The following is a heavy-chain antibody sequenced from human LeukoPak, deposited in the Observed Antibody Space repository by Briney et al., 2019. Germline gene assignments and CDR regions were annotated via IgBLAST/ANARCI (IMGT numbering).Heavy chain of an antibody. CDR3: ARDGSGSSDAFDI. Sequence: GASVTLSCKASGYTFTGYYMPWVRQAPGQGLEWMGWINPNSGGTNYAQKFQGRVTMTRDTSISTAYMELSRLRSDDTAVYYCARDGSGSSDAFDIWGQGTMVTVSS. D-gene: IGHD3-10*01. J-gene: IGHJ3*02. CDR1: GYTFTGYY. CDR2: INPNSGGT. V-gene: IGHV1-2*02.